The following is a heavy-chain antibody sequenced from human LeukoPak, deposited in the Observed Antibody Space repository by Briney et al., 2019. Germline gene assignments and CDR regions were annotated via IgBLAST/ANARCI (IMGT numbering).Heavy chain of an antibody. J-gene: IGHJ3*02. CDR1: GGSISSYY. V-gene: IGHV4-59*08. CDR2: IYYSGST. CDR3: ARVYDSSGYYHDAFDI. D-gene: IGHD3-22*01. Sequence: SSETLSLTCTVSGGSISSYYWSWIRQPPGKGLEWIGYIYYSGSTNYNPSLKSRVTISVDTPKNQFSLKLSSVTAADTAVYYCARVYDSSGYYHDAFDIWGQGTMVTVSS.